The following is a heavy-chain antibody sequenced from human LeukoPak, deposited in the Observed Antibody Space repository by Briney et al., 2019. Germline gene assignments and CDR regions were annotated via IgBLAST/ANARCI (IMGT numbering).Heavy chain of an antibody. J-gene: IGHJ4*02. CDR1: GGSISSSSYY. CDR2: IYYSGST. CDR3: ARGPDVLRFLEWLSPPYYFDY. V-gene: IGHV4-39*07. Sequence: SETLSLTCTVSGGSISSSSYYWGWIRQPPGKGLEWIGSIYYSGSTYYNPSLKSRVTISVDTSKNQFSLKLSSVTAADTAVYYCARGPDVLRFLEWLSPPYYFDYWGQGTLVTVSS. D-gene: IGHD3-3*01.